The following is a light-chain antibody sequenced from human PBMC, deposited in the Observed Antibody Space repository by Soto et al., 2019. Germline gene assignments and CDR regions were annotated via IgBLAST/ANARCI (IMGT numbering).Light chain of an antibody. Sequence: DIVMTQSPDSLPVSLGARATINCKSSQSVLYSSNNKNYLAWFQQKPGQPPKLLIYWASTRESGVPDRFSGSGSGTDFTLTISSLQAEDVAVYYCQQYYDTPWTFGQGTKVEIK. CDR3: QQYYDTPWT. V-gene: IGKV4-1*01. J-gene: IGKJ1*01. CDR1: QSVLYSSNNKNY. CDR2: WAS.